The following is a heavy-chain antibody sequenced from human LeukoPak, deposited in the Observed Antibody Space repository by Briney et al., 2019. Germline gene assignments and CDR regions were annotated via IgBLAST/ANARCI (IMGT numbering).Heavy chain of an antibody. J-gene: IGHJ5*02. CDR3: AREFKQSNWNDGHWFDP. D-gene: IGHD1-20*01. V-gene: IGHV1-69*04. Sequence: GASVKVSCKASGGTFSTYGISWVRQAPGQGLEWMGRVSPNFDIANYAQKFQGRVSITADKSTNTAYMELSSLRSEDTAIYYCAREFKQSNWNDGHWFDPWGQGTLVTVSS. CDR2: VSPNFDIA. CDR1: GGTFSTYG.